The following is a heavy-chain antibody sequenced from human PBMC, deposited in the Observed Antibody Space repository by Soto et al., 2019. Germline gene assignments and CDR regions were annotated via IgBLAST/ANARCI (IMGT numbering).Heavy chain of an antibody. CDR2: ISGSGGST. D-gene: IGHD6-19*01. V-gene: IGHV3-23*01. CDR3: AKEKTPGIAVAGRLDAFDI. Sequence: PGGSLRLSCAASGFTFSSYAMSWVRQAPGKGLEWVSAISGSGGSTYYADSVKGRFTISRDNSKNTLYLQMSSLRAEDTAVYYCAKEKTPGIAVAGRLDAFDIWGQGTMVTVSS. J-gene: IGHJ3*02. CDR1: GFTFSSYA.